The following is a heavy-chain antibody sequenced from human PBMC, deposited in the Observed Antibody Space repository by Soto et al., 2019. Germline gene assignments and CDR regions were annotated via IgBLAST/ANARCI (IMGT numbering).Heavy chain of an antibody. J-gene: IGHJ5*02. CDR2: ISGSGGST. D-gene: IGHD1-26*01. CDR3: AKELQHGGYWANGGSAFDP. CDR1: GFTFSSYA. V-gene: IGHV3-23*01. Sequence: EVQLLESGGGLVQPGGSLRLSCAASGFTFSSYAMSWVRQAPGKGLEWVSAISGSGGSTYYADSVKGRFTISRDNSKNTLYLQMNSLRAEDTAVYYCAKELQHGGYWANGGSAFDPWGQGTLVTVSS.